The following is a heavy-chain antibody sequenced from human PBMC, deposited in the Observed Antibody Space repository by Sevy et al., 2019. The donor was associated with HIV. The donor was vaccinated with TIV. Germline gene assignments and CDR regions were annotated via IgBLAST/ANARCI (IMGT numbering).Heavy chain of an antibody. V-gene: IGHV1-2*02. CDR1: GYTFTGYY. CDR3: ARDRTMRSSGWKRGEYFQH. J-gene: IGHJ1*01. Sequence: ASVKVSCKASGYTFTGYYMHWVRQAPGQGLEWMGWINPNSGGTNYAQKFQGRVTMTRETSISTAYMELSRLRSDDTAVYYCARDRTMRSSGWKRGEYFQHWGQGTLVTVSS. D-gene: IGHD6-19*01. CDR2: INPNSGGT.